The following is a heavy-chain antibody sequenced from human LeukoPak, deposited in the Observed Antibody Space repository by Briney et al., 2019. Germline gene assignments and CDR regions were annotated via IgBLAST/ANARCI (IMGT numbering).Heavy chain of an antibody. V-gene: IGHV1-69*06. CDR1: GGTFSSYA. CDR3: ARSWYYDSSGYYLDY. J-gene: IGHJ4*02. D-gene: IGHD3-22*01. CDR2: IIPIFGTA. Sequence: GASVKVSCKASGGTFSSYAISWVRQAPGQGLEWMGGIIPIFGTANYAQKFQGRVTITADKSTSTAYMELSRLRSEDTAVYYCARSWYYDSSGYYLDYWGQGTLITVSS.